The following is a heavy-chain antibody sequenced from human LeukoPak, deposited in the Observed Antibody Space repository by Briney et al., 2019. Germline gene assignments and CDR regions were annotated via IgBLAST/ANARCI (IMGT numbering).Heavy chain of an antibody. CDR2: IHAGGST. J-gene: IGHJ4*02. V-gene: IGHV4-61*02. D-gene: IGHD6-13*01. Sequence: SETLSLTCTVSGGSIRSGSYYWSWIRQPAGKGLEWIGRIHAGGSTNYNPSLKSRVTISADTSKNQFSLKLSSVTAADTAVYYCATTKYSSSWFDYWGQGTLVTVSS. CDR1: GGSIRSGSYY. CDR3: ATTKYSSSWFDY.